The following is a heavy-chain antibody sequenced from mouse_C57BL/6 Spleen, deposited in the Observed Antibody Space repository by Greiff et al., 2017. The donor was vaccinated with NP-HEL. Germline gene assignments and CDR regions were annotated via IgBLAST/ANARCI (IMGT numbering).Heavy chain of an antibody. CDR3: ARAHYYGSSLFAY. Sequence: QVQLQQPGAELVRPGSSVKLSCKASGYTFTSYWMHWVKQRPIQGLDWIGNIDPSDSEAHYNQKFKDKATLTVDKSSSTAYMQLSSLTSEDSAVYYGARAHYYGSSLFAYWGQGTLVTVSA. D-gene: IGHD1-1*01. CDR1: GYTFTSYW. J-gene: IGHJ3*01. CDR2: IDPSDSEA. V-gene: IGHV1-52*01.